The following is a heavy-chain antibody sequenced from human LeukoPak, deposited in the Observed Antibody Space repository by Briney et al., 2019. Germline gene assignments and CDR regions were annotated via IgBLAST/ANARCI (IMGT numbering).Heavy chain of an antibody. CDR3: ARVNPSATSGRAFDI. CDR1: GFTFSSYA. D-gene: IGHD1-14*01. V-gene: IGHV3-64*01. Sequence: GGSLRLSCAASGFTFSSYAMHWVRQAPGKGLEYVSAISSNGGSTYYANSVKGRFTISRDNSKNTLYLQMGSLRAEDMAVYYCARVNPSATSGRAFDIWGQGTMVTVSS. J-gene: IGHJ3*02. CDR2: ISSNGGST.